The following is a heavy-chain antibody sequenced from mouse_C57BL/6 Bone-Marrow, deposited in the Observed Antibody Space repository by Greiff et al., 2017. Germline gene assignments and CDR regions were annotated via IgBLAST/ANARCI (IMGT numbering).Heavy chain of an antibody. Sequence: VQRVESGAELVKPGASVKLSCKASGYTFTEYTIHWVKQRSGQGLEWIGWFYPGSGSIKYNEKFKDKATLTADKSSSTVYMELSRLTSEDSAVYFCARHEEDGYDGAWFAYWGQGTLVTVSA. CDR3: ARHEEDGYDGAWFAY. CDR1: GYTFTEYT. CDR2: FYPGSGSI. V-gene: IGHV1-62-2*01. D-gene: IGHD2-2*01. J-gene: IGHJ3*01.